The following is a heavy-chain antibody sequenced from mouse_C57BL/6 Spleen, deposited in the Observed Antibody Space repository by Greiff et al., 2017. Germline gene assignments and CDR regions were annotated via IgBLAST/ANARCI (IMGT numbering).Heavy chain of an antibody. V-gene: IGHV1-64*01. CDR2: IHPNSGST. CDR1: GYTFTSYW. CDR3: ARERVVARAMDY. Sequence: QVQLKQPGAELVKPGASVKLSCKASGYTFTSYWMHWVKQRPGQGLEWIGMIHPNSGSTNYNEKFKSKATLTVDKSSSTAYMQLSSLTSEDSAVYYCARERVVARAMDYWGQGTSVTVSS. D-gene: IGHD1-1*01. J-gene: IGHJ4*01.